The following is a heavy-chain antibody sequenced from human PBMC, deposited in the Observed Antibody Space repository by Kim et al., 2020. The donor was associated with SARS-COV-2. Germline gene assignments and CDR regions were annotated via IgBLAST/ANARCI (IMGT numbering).Heavy chain of an antibody. V-gene: IGHV3-64D*06. J-gene: IGHJ1*01. CDR2: ISADGRNT. CDR1: GFTFSGCP. D-gene: IGHD3-3*01. Sequence: GGSLRLSCSASGFTFSGCPMHWVRQAPGKGLQYVSAISADGRNTYYGDSVKGRFTVSRDNSRNTLFLQLGSLRPDDTAVYYCVKEATAYYDYWGQGTLVT. CDR3: VKEATAYYDY.